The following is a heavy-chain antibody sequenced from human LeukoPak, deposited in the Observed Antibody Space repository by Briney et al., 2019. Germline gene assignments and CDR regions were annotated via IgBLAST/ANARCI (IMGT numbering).Heavy chain of an antibody. CDR3: AKGLNQYFFDS. CDR1: GGSIGSYY. Sequence: SETLSLTCTVSGGSIGSYYWNWIRQPAGKGLEWIGRFHSSGSTNYTPSLKSRVTMSVDTSRNHFSLRLNSVTAADTAVYYCAKGLNQYFFDSWGQGTLVAVSS. V-gene: IGHV4-4*07. D-gene: IGHD2/OR15-2a*01. J-gene: IGHJ4*02. CDR2: FHSSGST.